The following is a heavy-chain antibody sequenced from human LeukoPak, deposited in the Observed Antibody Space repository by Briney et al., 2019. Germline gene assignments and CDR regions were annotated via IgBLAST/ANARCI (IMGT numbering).Heavy chain of an antibody. CDR1: GFTFSNYA. CDR3: ARGDYGDTAAWYFDL. CDR2: ISYDGSNK. D-gene: IGHD4-17*01. V-gene: IGHV3-30-3*01. J-gene: IGHJ2*01. Sequence: GGSLRLSCAASGFTFSNYAMHWVRQAPGKGLEWVAVISYDGSNKYYADSVKGRFTISRDNSKNTLYLQMNSLRAEDTAVYYCARGDYGDTAAWYFDLWGRGTLVTVSS.